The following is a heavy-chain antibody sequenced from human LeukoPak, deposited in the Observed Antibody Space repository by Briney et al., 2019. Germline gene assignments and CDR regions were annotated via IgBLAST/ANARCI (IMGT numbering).Heavy chain of an antibody. D-gene: IGHD6-13*01. J-gene: IGHJ4*02. V-gene: IGHV1-24*01. CDR2: FDPEDGET. Sequence: ASVKVSCKVSVYTLTELSMHWVRQAPGKGLEWMGGFDPEDGETIYAQKFQGRVTMTEDTSTDTAYMELSSLRSEDTAVYYCATDSSGWYYFDYWGQGTLVTVSS. CDR3: ATDSSGWYYFDY. CDR1: VYTLTELS.